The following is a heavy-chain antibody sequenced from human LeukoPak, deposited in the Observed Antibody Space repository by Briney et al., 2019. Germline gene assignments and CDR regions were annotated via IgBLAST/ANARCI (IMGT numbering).Heavy chain of an antibody. J-gene: IGHJ4*02. Sequence: SVKVSCKASGGTLSSYAISWVRQAPGQGLEWMGGIIPIFGTANYAQKFQGRVTITADESTSTAYMELSSLRSEDTAVYYCARAAAMVPYFDYWGQGTLVTVSS. CDR3: ARAAAMVPYFDY. CDR1: GGTLSSYA. D-gene: IGHD5-18*01. V-gene: IGHV1-69*13. CDR2: IIPIFGTA.